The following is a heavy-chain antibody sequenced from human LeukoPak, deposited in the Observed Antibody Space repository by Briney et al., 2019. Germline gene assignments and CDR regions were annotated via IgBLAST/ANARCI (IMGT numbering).Heavy chain of an antibody. CDR1: GGSISSGDYY. CDR2: IYYSGST. J-gene: IGHJ6*03. V-gene: IGHV4-30-4*01. CDR3: VRVRYYYYYMDV. Sequence: SETLSLTCTVSGGSISSGDYYWSWIRQPPGKGLEWIGYIYYSGSTYYNPSLKSRVTISVDTSKNQFSLKLSSVTAADTAVYYCVRVRYYYYYMDVWGKGTTVTVSS.